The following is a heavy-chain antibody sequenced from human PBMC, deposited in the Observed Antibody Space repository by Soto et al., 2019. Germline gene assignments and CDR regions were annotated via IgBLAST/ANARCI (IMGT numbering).Heavy chain of an antibody. CDR3: AKEDKRITMVRGVIDA. Sequence: EVQLLESGGGLVQPGGSLRLSCAASGFTFSSYAMSWVRQAPGKGLEWVSAISGSGGSTYYADSVKGRSTISRDNPKNTLSLQMNSLRAEDTAVYYCAKEDKRITMVRGVIDAWGQGTLVTVSS. CDR1: GFTFSSYA. V-gene: IGHV3-23*01. D-gene: IGHD3-10*01. CDR2: ISGSGGST. J-gene: IGHJ5*02.